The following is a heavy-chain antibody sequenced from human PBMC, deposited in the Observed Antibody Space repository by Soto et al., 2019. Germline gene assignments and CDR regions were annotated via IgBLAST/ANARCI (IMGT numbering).Heavy chain of an antibody. V-gene: IGHV3-74*01. CDR1: GFNFGPFW. J-gene: IGHJ3*02. Sequence: EVHLLESGGGLVQPGESLRLSCAASGFNFGPFWMHWVRQPPGKGLEWVSHMNADGSTTVYADSVKGRFSSSRDNARNTLYLQMNSLRAEDTAVYYCVRDRGYPDSFDIWGQGTMVTVSP. CDR3: VRDRGYPDSFDI. CDR2: MNADGSTT. D-gene: IGHD3-10*01.